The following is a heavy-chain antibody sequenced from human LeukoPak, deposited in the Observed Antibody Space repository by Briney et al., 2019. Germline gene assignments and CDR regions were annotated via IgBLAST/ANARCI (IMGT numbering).Heavy chain of an antibody. CDR1: GYTFTGYY. J-gene: IGHJ5*02. Sequence: ASVKVSCKASGYTFTGYYMHWVRQAPGQGLEWMGWINPNSGGTNYAQEFQGRVTMTRDTSISTAYMELSRLRSDDTAVYYCARDLAHRLHYYDSSGPNNWFDPWGQGTLVTVSS. CDR3: ARDLAHRLHYYDSSGPNNWFDP. D-gene: IGHD3-22*01. V-gene: IGHV1-2*02. CDR2: INPNSGGT.